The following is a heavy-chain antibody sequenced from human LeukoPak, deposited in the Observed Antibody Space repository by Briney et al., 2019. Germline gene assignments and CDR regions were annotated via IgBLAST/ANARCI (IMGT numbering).Heavy chain of an antibody. Sequence: GGSLRLSCALSGFTLSSNYMSWVRQAPGKGLGWVSSICSSSSSIYYADSVKGRFTISRDKAKNSLYLQMNTLRAEDTAVYYCARASKYYYDSSGYPLDYWGQGTLVTVSS. J-gene: IGHJ4*02. CDR3: ARASKYYYDSSGYPLDY. V-gene: IGHV3-21*01. CDR1: GFTLSSNY. D-gene: IGHD3-22*01. CDR2: ICSSSSSI.